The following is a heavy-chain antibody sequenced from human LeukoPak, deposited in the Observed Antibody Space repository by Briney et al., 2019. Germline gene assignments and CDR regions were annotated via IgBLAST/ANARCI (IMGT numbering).Heavy chain of an antibody. CDR2: INSDAIT. Sequence: GGSLRLSCAASGFTLSNYWMHWVRQAPGKGLVWVSRINSDAITTYADSVKGRFTISRDDAKNTLYLQMNSLRAEDTAVYYCAELGITMIGGVWGKGTTVTISS. CDR1: GFTLSNYW. J-gene: IGHJ6*04. CDR3: AELGITMIGGV. D-gene: IGHD3-10*02. V-gene: IGHV3-74*01.